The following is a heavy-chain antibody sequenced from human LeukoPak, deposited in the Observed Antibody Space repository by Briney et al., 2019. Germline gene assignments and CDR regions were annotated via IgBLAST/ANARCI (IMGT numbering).Heavy chain of an antibody. D-gene: IGHD2-2*01. CDR2: FDPEDGET. CDR3: ATVIGYCSSTSCPLPDY. J-gene: IGHJ4*02. Sequence: GASVKVSCKVSGYTLTELSMHWVRQAPGKGLEWMGGFDPEDGETIYAQKFQGRVTMTEDTSTDTAYMELSSLRSEDTAVHYCATVIGYCSSTSCPLPDYWGQGTLVTVSS. CDR1: GYTLTELS. V-gene: IGHV1-24*01.